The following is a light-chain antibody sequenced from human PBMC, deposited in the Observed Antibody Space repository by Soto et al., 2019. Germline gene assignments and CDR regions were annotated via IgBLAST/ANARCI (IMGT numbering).Light chain of an antibody. V-gene: IGKV3-20*01. CDR3: QRYGG. CDR2: SAS. J-gene: IGKJ1*01. CDR1: QSVSSSH. Sequence: IVLPQSPGPLSLSPVEKSSLSCRASQSVSSSHLAWYQQKPGQAPRLLIYSASSRATGIPDRFSGSGSGTDFTLTISRLEPEDFAVYYCQRYGGFGQGTKVDIK.